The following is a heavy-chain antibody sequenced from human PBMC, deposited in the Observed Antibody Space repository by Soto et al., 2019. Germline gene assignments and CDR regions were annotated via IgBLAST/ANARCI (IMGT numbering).Heavy chain of an antibody. CDR3: ATSVNSAMAFDY. J-gene: IGHJ4*02. Sequence: QVQLVQSGAEVKKPGASVKVSCKASGYTFTHYYIHWVRQAPGQGLEWMGIINPNGGSTTYAQKFWAGLTMTRDTATGPLDMEVSSMRSEASAVYYCATSVNSAMAFDYWGQGTLVTVSS. V-gene: IGHV1-46*01. D-gene: IGHD5-18*01. CDR1: GYTFTHYY. CDR2: INPNGGST.